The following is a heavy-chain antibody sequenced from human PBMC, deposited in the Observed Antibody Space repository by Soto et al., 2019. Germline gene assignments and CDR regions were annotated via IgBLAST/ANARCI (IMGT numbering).Heavy chain of an antibody. CDR1: GFSFSVSA. J-gene: IGHJ6*03. V-gene: IGHV3-73*01. Sequence: GGSLRLSCAASGFSFSVSAMHWVRQASGKGLEWLGRIRSKANSYATEYAASVKGRFIMSRDDSKNTAYLEMNSLKTEDTAVYYCTRFSYSSSYYMDVWGKGTTVTVSS. CDR2: IRSKANSYAT. CDR3: TRFSYSSSYYMDV. D-gene: IGHD3-22*01.